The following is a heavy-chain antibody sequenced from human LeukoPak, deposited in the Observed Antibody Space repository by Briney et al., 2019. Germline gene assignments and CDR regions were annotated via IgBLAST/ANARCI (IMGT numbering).Heavy chain of an antibody. Sequence: GGSLRLSCVASGLPIGDFAMHWVCQAPGKGLEWVSLISGDGVSTFYADSVKGRFSISRDNSKNTLYLQMNSLRVEDTAVYYCAKGPRASGWTYFDYWGQGTLVTVSS. CDR1: GLPIGDFA. V-gene: IGHV3-43*02. D-gene: IGHD6-19*01. J-gene: IGHJ4*02. CDR2: ISGDGVST. CDR3: AKGPRASGWTYFDY.